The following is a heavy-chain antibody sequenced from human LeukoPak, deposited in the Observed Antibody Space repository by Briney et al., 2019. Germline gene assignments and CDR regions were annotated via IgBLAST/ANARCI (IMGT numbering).Heavy chain of an antibody. V-gene: IGHV3-74*01. CDR2: IITDGNNT. Sequence: PGGSLRLSCAASGFTVSSNYMTWVRQAPGKGLVWVSRIITDGNNTRYADSVKGRFTISRDNAKNTLYLQMNSLRDEDTAVYYCARDPTMSGYFQHWGQGTLVTVSS. D-gene: IGHD3-22*01. CDR1: GFTVSSNY. J-gene: IGHJ1*01. CDR3: ARDPTMSGYFQH.